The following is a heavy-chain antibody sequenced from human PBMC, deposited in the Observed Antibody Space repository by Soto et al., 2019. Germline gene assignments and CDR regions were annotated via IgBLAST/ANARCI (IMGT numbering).Heavy chain of an antibody. CDR3: ATESGSTYGYFDY. CDR2: IYHSGST. J-gene: IGHJ4*01. CDR1: GGSISSGGYS. D-gene: IGHD4-17*01. Sequence: PSGTLSLTCAVSGGSISSGGYSWSWIRQPPGKGLEWIGYIYHSGSTGYNPSLKTRLSMSVDRSKNQFTLRLTSVTAADTAVYFCATESGSTYGYFDYWGHGTLVTVSS. V-gene: IGHV4-30-2*05.